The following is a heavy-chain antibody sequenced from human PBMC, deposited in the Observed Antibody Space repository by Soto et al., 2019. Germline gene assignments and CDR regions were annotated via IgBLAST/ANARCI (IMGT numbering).Heavy chain of an antibody. V-gene: IGHV3-7*05. J-gene: IGHJ4*02. CDR1: GFTFISYW. Sequence: PGGSLRLSCAASGFTFISYWMNWVRQAPGKGLEWVANIKQDGSEIYYVDSVKGRFTISRDNAKNSLYLQMNSLRAEDTAVYYCARGRSAAFEYWGQGTLVTVSS. CDR3: ARGRSAAFEY. CDR2: IKQDGSEI. D-gene: IGHD6-13*01.